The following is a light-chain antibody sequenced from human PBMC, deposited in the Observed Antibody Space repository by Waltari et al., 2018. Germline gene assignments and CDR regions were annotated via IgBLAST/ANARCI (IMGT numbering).Light chain of an antibody. CDR2: QAS. CDR1: QSISTW. J-gene: IGKJ1*01. CDR3: QQYSSYWT. Sequence: DIQMTQSPSTLSASVGDRITITCRASQSISTWLAWYRQEPGKAPKLLIYQASTLKNGVPSRFSGSGAGTEFTLTISSLQPDDFVTYYCQQYSSYWTFGQGTKVEIK. V-gene: IGKV1-5*03.